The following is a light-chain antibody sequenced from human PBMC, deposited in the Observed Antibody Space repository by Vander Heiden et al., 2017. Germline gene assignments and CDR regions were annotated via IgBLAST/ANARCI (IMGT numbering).Light chain of an antibody. CDR3: MQPLHTPLT. CDR1: QSLLNSNGHNY. CDR2: WGS. V-gene: IGKV2-28*01. Sequence: DIVLTQSQLSLPVTPGEPASISCRSSQSLLNSNGHNYLSWYLQKPGQAPQLLINWGSIRASGVPDRFSGSGSGTDFTLKISRVEAEDVGVYYCMQPLHTPLTFGGGTKVEIK. J-gene: IGKJ4*01.